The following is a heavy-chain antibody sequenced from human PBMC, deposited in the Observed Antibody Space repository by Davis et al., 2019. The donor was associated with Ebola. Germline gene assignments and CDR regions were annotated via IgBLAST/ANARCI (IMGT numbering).Heavy chain of an antibody. CDR1: GYTFTGYY. J-gene: IGHJ4*02. CDR3: ARSGEVHY. CDR2: INPNSGGT. D-gene: IGHD3-16*01. Sequence: ASVKVSCKASGYTFTGYYIHWVRQAPGQGLEWMGWINPNSGGTNYAQKFQGRVTMTTDTSTSTAYMELRSLRSDDTAVYYCARSGEVHYWGQGTLVTVSS. V-gene: IGHV1-2*02.